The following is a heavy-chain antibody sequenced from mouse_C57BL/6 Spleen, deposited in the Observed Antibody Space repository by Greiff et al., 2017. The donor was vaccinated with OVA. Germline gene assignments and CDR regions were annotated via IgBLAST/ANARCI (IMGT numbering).Heavy chain of an antibody. CDR1: GYAFTNYL. V-gene: IGHV1-54*01. D-gene: IGHD1-1*01. Sequence: QVQLQQSGAELVRPGTSVKVSCKASGYAFTNYLIEWVKKRPGQGLEWIGVINPGSGGTNYNEKFKGKATLTADKSSSTAYMQLSSLTSEDSAVYFCARDGSSRYYFDYWGQGTTLTVSS. J-gene: IGHJ2*01. CDR2: INPGSGGT. CDR3: ARDGSSRYYFDY.